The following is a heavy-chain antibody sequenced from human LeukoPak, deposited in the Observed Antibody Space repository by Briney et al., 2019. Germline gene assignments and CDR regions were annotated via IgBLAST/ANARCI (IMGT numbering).Heavy chain of an antibody. J-gene: IGHJ3*02. CDR2: IYHSGST. D-gene: IGHD3-22*01. Sequence: SGTLSLTCAVSGGSISSSNWWSWVRQPPGKGLEWIGEIYHSGSTNYNPSLKSRVTISVDKSKNQFSLKLSSVTAADTAVYYCARPYYYDSSPNAFDIWGQGTMVTVSS. CDR3: ARPYYYDSSPNAFDI. V-gene: IGHV4-4*02. CDR1: GGSISSSNW.